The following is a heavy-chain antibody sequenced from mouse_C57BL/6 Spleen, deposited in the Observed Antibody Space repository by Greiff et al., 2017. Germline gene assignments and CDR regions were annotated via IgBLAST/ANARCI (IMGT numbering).Heavy chain of an antibody. D-gene: IGHD1-1*01. CDR1: GYTFTDYN. V-gene: IGHV1-18*01. J-gene: IGHJ1*03. Sequence: VQLQESGPELVKPGASVKIPCKASGYTFTDYNMDWVKQSHGKSLEWIGDINPNNGGTIYNQKFKGKATLTVNKSASTAYMELRSQTSEDTAVYYCARGRDYYGSSPWYFDVWGTGTTVTVSS. CDR2: INPNNGGT. CDR3: ARGRDYYGSSPWYFDV.